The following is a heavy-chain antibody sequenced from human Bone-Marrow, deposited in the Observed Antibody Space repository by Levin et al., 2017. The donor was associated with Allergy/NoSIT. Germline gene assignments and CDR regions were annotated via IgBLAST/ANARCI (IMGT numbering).Heavy chain of an antibody. V-gene: IGHV1-18*01. CDR3: ARERPDYSSSWSYYYYYMDV. Sequence: ASVKVSCKASGYTFTSYGISWVRQAPGQGLEWMGWISAYNGNTNYAQKLQGRVTMTTDTSTSTAYMELRSLRSDDTAVYYCARERPDYSSSWSYYYYYMDVWGKGTTVTVSS. D-gene: IGHD6-13*01. J-gene: IGHJ6*03. CDR2: ISAYNGNT. CDR1: GYTFTSYG.